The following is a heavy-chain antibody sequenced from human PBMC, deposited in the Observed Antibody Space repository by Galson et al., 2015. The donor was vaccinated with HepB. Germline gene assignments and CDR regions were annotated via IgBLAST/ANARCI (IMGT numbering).Heavy chain of an antibody. V-gene: IGHV1-2*02. J-gene: IGHJ4*02. CDR3: AGAAAPYAYYFDY. D-gene: IGHD6-13*01. Sequence: SVKVSCKASGYTFTGYYMHWVRQAPGQGLEWMGWINPNSGGTNYAQKFQGRVTMTRDTSISTAYMELSRLRSDDTAVYYCAGAAAPYAYYFDYWGQGTLVTVSS. CDR2: INPNSGGT. CDR1: GYTFTGYY.